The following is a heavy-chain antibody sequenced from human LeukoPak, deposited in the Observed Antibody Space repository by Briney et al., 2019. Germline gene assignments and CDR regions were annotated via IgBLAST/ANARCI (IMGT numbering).Heavy chain of an antibody. J-gene: IGHJ4*02. Sequence: ASVKVSCKASGYTFTSYGISWVRQAPGQGLEWMGWISAYNGNTTYAQKLQGRVTMTTDTSTSTAYMELRSLRSDDTAVYYCAREMGYCSGGSCHYVYWGQGTLVTVSS. D-gene: IGHD2-15*01. CDR3: AREMGYCSGGSCHYVY. V-gene: IGHV1-18*01. CDR1: GYTFTSYG. CDR2: ISAYNGNT.